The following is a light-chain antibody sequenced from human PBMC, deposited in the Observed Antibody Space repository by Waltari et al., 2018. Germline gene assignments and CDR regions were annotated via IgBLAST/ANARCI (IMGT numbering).Light chain of an antibody. CDR1: QSISSW. J-gene: IGKJ1*01. Sequence: DIQMTQSPSTLSASVGDRVTITCRASQSISSWLAWYQQKPGKAPKLLIYKASSLEGGVPSRFSGSGSGTEFTLTISSLQPDDFATYYCQQYNDYSPWTFGQGTKVGIK. CDR3: QQYNDYSPWT. CDR2: KAS. V-gene: IGKV1-5*03.